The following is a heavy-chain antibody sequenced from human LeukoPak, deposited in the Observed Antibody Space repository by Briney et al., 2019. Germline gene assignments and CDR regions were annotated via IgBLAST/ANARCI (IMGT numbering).Heavy chain of an antibody. D-gene: IGHD2-2*01. V-gene: IGHV4-39*01. Sequence: SETLSLSCTVSGVSISSSSYYWGWIRQPPGKGMEWIGSIYYSGDTYYNPSLKSRVTISVDTSKNQFSLKLSSVTAADTAVYYCARRGPVASSYYFDYWGQGTLVTVSS. J-gene: IGHJ4*02. CDR3: ARRGPVASSYYFDY. CDR1: GVSISSSSYY. CDR2: IYYSGDT.